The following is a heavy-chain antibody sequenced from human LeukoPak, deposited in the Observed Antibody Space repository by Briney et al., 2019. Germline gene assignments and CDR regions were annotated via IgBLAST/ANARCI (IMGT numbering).Heavy chain of an antibody. V-gene: IGHV4-59*12. J-gene: IGHJ4*02. Sequence: PSETLSLTCTVSGGSISSYYWSWIRQPPGKGLEWIGYIYYSGSTNYNPSLKSRVTISVDTSKNQFSLKLSSVTAADTAVYCCARVDTAMSRKLYYFDYWGQGTLVTVSS. CDR3: ARVDTAMSRKLYYFDY. D-gene: IGHD5-18*01. CDR2: IYYSGST. CDR1: GGSISSYY.